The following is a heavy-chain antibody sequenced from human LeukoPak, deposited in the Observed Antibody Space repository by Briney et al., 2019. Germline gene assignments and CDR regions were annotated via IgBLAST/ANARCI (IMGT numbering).Heavy chain of an antibody. V-gene: IGHV4-39*07. J-gene: IGHJ4*02. CDR1: GGSISSSSYY. CDR2: IYYSGST. Sequence: SETLSFTCTVSGGSISSSSYYWGWIRQPPGKGLEWIGSIYYSGSTYYNPSLKSRVTISVDTSKNQFSLKLSSVTAADTAVYYCARETGHYDILTDSVTYYFDYWGQGTLVTVSS. D-gene: IGHD3-9*01. CDR3: ARETGHYDILTDSVTYYFDY.